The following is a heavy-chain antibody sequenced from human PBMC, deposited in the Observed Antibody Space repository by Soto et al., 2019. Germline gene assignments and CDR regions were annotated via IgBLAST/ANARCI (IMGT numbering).Heavy chain of an antibody. CDR2: ISASGGST. CDR1: GFTFSTFA. CDR3: AKDPRVSFDP. V-gene: IGHV3-23*01. Sequence: LRLSCAASGFTFSTFAMSWVRQAPGKGLEWVSAISASGGSTYYADSVKGRFTISRDNSNNTLYLQMNSLRVEDTAVYYCAKDPRVSFDPWGQGTLVTVSS. J-gene: IGHJ5*02.